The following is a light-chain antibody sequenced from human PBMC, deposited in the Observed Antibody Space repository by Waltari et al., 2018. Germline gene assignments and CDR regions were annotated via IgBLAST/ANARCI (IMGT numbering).Light chain of an antibody. Sequence: SALTQPRSVSGSPGQSVTISCTGSTSAVGGYIYVSWYQHHPGKAPKLMIFDVTQRPSGVPDRFSGSKSANTASLTISGLQAEDEADYYCCSFAGTYTWVFGGGTKVTVL. CDR2: DVT. CDR3: CSFAGTYTWV. CDR1: TSAVGGYIY. V-gene: IGLV2-11*01. J-gene: IGLJ3*02.